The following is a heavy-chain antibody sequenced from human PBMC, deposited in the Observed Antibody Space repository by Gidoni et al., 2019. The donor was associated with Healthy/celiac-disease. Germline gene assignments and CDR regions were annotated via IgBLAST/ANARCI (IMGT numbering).Heavy chain of an antibody. CDR3: AKLRSSSWFDDY. V-gene: IGHV3-30*18. J-gene: IGHJ4*02. D-gene: IGHD6-13*01. CDR2: ISYDGSNK. CDR1: GFTFSSYG. Sequence: QVQLVESGGGVVLPGRSLRLSCAASGFTFSSYGMHWVRQAPGKGLEWVAVISYDGSNKYYADSVKGRFTISRDNSKNTLYLQMNSLRAEDTAVYYCAKLRSSSWFDDYWGQGTLVTVSS.